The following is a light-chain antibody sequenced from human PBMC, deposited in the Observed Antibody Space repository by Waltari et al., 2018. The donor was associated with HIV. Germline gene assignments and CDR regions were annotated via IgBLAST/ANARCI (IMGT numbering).Light chain of an antibody. Sequence: SSELTQDPAVSVALGQTVRITCQGDSLRSYYARWYQQKPGQAPVLVIYGKNNRPSGIPDRFSGSSSGNTASLTITGAQAEDEADYYCNSRDSSGNHSVFGTGTKVTVL. V-gene: IGLV3-19*01. CDR2: GKN. CDR1: SLRSYY. CDR3: NSRDSSGNHSV. J-gene: IGLJ1*01.